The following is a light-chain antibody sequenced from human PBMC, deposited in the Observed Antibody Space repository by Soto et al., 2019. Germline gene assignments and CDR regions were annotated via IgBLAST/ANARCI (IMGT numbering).Light chain of an antibody. CDR2: DAS. Sequence: EIVLTQSPGTLSLSPGERATLSCRASQSVSSSSLAWYQQKRGQAPRLLIHDASSRATGIPDRFSGSGFGTDYTLTISSLEPEDFAVYYCEQRSIWPLYTFGQGTKVDIK. J-gene: IGKJ2*01. CDR3: EQRSIWPLYT. CDR1: QSVSSSS. V-gene: IGKV3D-20*02.